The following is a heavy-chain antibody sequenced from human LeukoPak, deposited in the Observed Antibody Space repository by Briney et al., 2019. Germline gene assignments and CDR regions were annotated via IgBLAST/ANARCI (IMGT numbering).Heavy chain of an antibody. Sequence: SETLSLTCTVSGGSISSYYWSWIRQPPGKGLEWSGYIYYSGSTNYNPSLKSRVTISVDTSKNQFSLKLSSVTAADTAVYYCASSTYSSSWYGHYFDYWGQGTLVTVSS. J-gene: IGHJ4*02. CDR1: GGSISSYY. D-gene: IGHD6-13*01. CDR3: ASSTYSSSWYGHYFDY. CDR2: IYYSGST. V-gene: IGHV4-59*08.